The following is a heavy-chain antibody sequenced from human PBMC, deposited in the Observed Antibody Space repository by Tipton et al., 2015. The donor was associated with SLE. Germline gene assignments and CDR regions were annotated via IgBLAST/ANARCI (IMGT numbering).Heavy chain of an antibody. Sequence: TLSLTCAVSGYSISSGYYWGWIRQPPGKGLEWIGSIYHSGSTYYNPSLKSRVTISVDMSKNQFSLKLSSVTAADTAVYYCARDQVYYYDSSGYYRGPFDIWGQGTMVTVSS. CDR3: ARDQVYYYDSSGYYRGPFDI. J-gene: IGHJ3*02. CDR2: IYHSGST. CDR1: GYSISSGYY. D-gene: IGHD3-22*01. V-gene: IGHV4-38-2*02.